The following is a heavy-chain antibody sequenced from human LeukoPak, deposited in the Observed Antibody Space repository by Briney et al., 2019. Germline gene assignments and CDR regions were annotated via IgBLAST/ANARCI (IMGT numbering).Heavy chain of an antibody. CDR1: GGSISSGSYY. CDR2: IYTSGST. CDR3: ARLAIGRKRGYSGYDSPIDY. J-gene: IGHJ4*02. Sequence: PSETLSLTCTVSGGSISSGSYYWSWIRQPAGKGLEWIGRIYTSGSTNYNPSLKSRVTISVDTSKNQFSLKLSSVTAADTAVYYCARLAIGRKRGYSGYDSPIDYWGQGTLVTVSS. D-gene: IGHD5-12*01. V-gene: IGHV4-61*02.